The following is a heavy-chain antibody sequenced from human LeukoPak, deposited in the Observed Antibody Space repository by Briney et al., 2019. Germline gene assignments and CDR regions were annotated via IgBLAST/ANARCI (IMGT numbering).Heavy chain of an antibody. Sequence: ASVKVSCKASGYTFTSYFMHWVRQAPGQGLEWMGIINPSGGSTSYAQKFQGRVTKTRETSPSTVYLELSSLSSEETAVYYCARDLRGDIVVVPAASTDYWGQGTLVTVSS. CDR1: GYTFTSYF. D-gene: IGHD2-2*01. J-gene: IGHJ4*02. V-gene: IGHV1-46*01. CDR3: ARDLRGDIVVVPAASTDY. CDR2: INPSGGST.